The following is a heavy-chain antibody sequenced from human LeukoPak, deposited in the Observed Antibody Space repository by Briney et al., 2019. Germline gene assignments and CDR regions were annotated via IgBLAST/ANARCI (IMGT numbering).Heavy chain of an antibody. Sequence: PSETLSLTCTVSGGSISSSSYYWGWIRQPPGKGLEWIGSIYYSGSTYYNPSLKSRVTISVDTSKNQFSLKLSSVTAADTAVYYCASVDPPGPGRTLYSSGWYYRYWGQGALVTVSS. CDR3: ASVDPPGPGRTLYSSGWYYRY. J-gene: IGHJ4*02. V-gene: IGHV4-39*01. CDR2: IYYSGST. CDR1: GGSISSSSYY. D-gene: IGHD6-19*01.